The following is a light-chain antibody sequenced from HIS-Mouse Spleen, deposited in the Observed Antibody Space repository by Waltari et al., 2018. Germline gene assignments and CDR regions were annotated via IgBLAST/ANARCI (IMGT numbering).Light chain of an antibody. V-gene: IGLV2-18*02. J-gene: IGLJ1*01. CDR2: EVS. CDR3: SSYTSSSTPYV. CDR1: SSDVGSYNR. Sequence: QSALTQPPSVSGSPGQSVTISCTGTSSDVGSYNRFSWYQQPPGTAPKPMIYEVSNRPSGVPDRFSGSKSGNTASLTISGLQAEDEADYYCSSYTSSSTPYVFGTGTKVTVL.